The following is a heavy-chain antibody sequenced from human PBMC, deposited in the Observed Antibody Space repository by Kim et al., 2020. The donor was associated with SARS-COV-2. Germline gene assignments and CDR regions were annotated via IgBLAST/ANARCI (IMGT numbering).Heavy chain of an antibody. Sequence: SETLSLTCTVSGGSISFSYWSWIRQPPGKGLEWIWYSYYSGSTDYNPSFKIRVPISVDTSKNQISLMLSFVTAADTAVYYCAGGPATAMSDFDYWGPGTLVTVST. J-gene: IGHJ4*02. CDR2: SYYSGST. CDR3: AGGPATAMSDFDY. CDR1: GGSISFSY. V-gene: IGHV4-59*01. D-gene: IGHD2-21*02.